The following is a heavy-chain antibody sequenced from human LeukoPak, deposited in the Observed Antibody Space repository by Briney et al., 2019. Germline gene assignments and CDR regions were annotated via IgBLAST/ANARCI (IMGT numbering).Heavy chain of an antibody. CDR1: GGSISSYY. V-gene: IGHV4-59*01. CDR2: IYYSGST. Sequence: NPSETLSLTCTVSGGSISSYYWSWIRQPPGKGLEWIGYIYYSGSTYYNPSLKSRVTISVDTSKNQFSLKLSSVTAADTAVYYCARAYYESSAYRHAVYFDYWGQGTLVTVSS. J-gene: IGHJ4*02. D-gene: IGHD3-22*01. CDR3: ARAYYESSAYRHAVYFDY.